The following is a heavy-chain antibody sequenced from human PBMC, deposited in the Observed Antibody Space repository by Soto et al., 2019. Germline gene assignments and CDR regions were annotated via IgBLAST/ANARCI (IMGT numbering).Heavy chain of an antibody. CDR2: ISAYNGNT. D-gene: IGHD5-12*01. CDR1: GYTFTSYG. CDR3: AREIGGYDSYYYYGMDV. V-gene: IGHV1-18*01. J-gene: IGHJ6*02. Sequence: QVQLVQSGAEVKKPGASVKVSCKASGYTFTSYGISWVRQAPGQGLEWMGWISAYNGNTNYAQKLQARVTMTTDTSTSTAYMELRSLRSDDTAVYYCAREIGGYDSYYYYGMDVWGQGTTVTVSS.